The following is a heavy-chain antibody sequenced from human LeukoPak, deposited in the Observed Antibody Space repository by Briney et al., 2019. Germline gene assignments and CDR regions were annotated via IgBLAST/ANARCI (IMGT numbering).Heavy chain of an antibody. D-gene: IGHD3-22*01. CDR1: GGSISSSNW. CDR2: IYHSGST. V-gene: IGHV4-4*02. Sequence: SETLSLTCAVSGGSISSSNWWSWVRQPPGKGLEWIGEIYHSGSTNYNPSLKSRVTISVDKSKNQFSLKLSSVTAADTAVYYCARGPPLYDSSGYYPRARADAFDIWGQGTMVTVSS. J-gene: IGHJ3*02. CDR3: ARGPPLYDSSGYYPRARADAFDI.